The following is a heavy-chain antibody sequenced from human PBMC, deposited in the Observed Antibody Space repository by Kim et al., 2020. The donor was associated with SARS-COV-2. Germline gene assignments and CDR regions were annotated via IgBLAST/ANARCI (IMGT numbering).Heavy chain of an antibody. CDR2: IRNNGGST. CDR3: ARGFLLLDAFDI. CDR1: GFTFSDYS. V-gene: IGHV3-64*01. Sequence: GGSLRLSCVASGFTFSDYSMHWVRQAPGKGLEYVSGIRNNGGSTYYANSVKGKFTISRDNSKNTLYLQMGSLRAEDKAVYYCARGFLLLDAFDIWGQGTMVTVSS. D-gene: IGHD3-22*01. J-gene: IGHJ3*02.